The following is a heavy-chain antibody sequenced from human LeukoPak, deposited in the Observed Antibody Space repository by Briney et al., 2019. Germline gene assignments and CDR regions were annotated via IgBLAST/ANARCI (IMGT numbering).Heavy chain of an antibody. CDR2: IYSGGST. J-gene: IGHJ3*02. D-gene: IGHD2-15*01. V-gene: IGHV3-53*01. CDR3: ARDVGCSDSKCIWAFDI. Sequence: GGSLRLSCAASGFTFSGYAMSWVRQAPGKGLEWVSVIYSGGSTYYADSVKGRFTISRDNSKNTVYLQMNSLRAEDTAVYYCARDVGCSDSKCIWAFDIWGRGTMVTVSS. CDR1: GFTFSGYA.